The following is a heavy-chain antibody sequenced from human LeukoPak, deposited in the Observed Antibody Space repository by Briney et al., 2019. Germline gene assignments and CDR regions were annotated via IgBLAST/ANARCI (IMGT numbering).Heavy chain of an antibody. V-gene: IGHV1-69*02. Sequence: GASVKVSCKASGGTFSSYTISWVRQAPGQGLGWMGRIIPILGIANYAQKFQGGVTITADKSTSTAYMELSSLRSEDTAVYYCARVLSGAREYYYDSSGYTPEASFDIWGQGTMVTVSS. J-gene: IGHJ3*02. CDR3: ARVLSGAREYYYDSSGYTPEASFDI. CDR2: IIPILGIA. CDR1: GGTFSSYT. D-gene: IGHD3-22*01.